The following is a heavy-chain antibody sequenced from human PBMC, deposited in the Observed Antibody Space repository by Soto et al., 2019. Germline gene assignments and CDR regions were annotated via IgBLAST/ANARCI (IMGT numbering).Heavy chain of an antibody. CDR1: GFTFSNYW. CDR2: ITPDGSYT. CDR3: ARDLIIGDTPGDDFDY. Sequence: EVQLVESGGGLVQPGGSLRLSCATSGFTFSNYWMHWVRQAPGKGLMWVARITPDGSYTPYADSVKGRCTISRDNAKNTLYLQMNGLRAEDTAIYYCARDLIIGDTPGDDFDYWGQGTLVAVSS. V-gene: IGHV3-74*01. J-gene: IGHJ4*02. D-gene: IGHD5-12*01.